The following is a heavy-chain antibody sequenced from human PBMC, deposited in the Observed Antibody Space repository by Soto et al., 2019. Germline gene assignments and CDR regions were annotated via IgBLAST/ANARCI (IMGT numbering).Heavy chain of an antibody. J-gene: IGHJ4*02. D-gene: IGHD6-6*01. Sequence: QVQLVESGGGVVQPGRSLRLSCAASGFTFSSYGMHWVRQAPGKGLEWVAVIWYDGSNKYYADSVKGRFTISRDNSKNTLYLQINSLRAEDTAVYYCARAEIAARPEFDYWGQGTLVTVSS. CDR1: GFTFSSYG. CDR2: IWYDGSNK. V-gene: IGHV3-33*01. CDR3: ARAEIAARPEFDY.